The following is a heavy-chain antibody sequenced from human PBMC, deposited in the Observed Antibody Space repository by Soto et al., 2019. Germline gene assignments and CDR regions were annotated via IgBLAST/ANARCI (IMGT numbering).Heavy chain of an antibody. V-gene: IGHV1-69*01. J-gene: IGHJ4*02. Sequence: QVQLVQSGAEVKKPGSSVKVSCKASGGTFSSYAISWVRQAPGQGLEWMGGIIPIFGTANYAQKFQGRVTITEDESTSTAFMELSSLRSEDTAVYYCARGGRRYDSSGYYLDYWGQGTLVTVSS. CDR3: ARGGRRYDSSGYYLDY. CDR1: GGTFSSYA. D-gene: IGHD3-22*01. CDR2: IIPIFGTA.